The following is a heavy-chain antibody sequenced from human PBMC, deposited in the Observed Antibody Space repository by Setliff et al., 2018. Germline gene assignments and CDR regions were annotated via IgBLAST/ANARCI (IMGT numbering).Heavy chain of an antibody. V-gene: IGHV1-46*01. D-gene: IGHD3-10*01. J-gene: IGHJ6*02. CDR3: ARDHAYGSRFYYYYYGMDV. Sequence: ASVKVSCKVSGYTLTELSMHWVRQAPGQGLEWMGMINPSAGTTTYEQKFQGRVTMTRDTSTSTVSMELSSLRSEDTAVYYCARDHAYGSRFYYYYYGMDVWGQGTTVTVSS. CDR2: INPSAGTT. CDR1: GYTLTELS.